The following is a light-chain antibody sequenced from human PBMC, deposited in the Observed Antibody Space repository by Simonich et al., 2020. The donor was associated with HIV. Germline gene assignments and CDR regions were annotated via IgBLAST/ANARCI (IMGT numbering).Light chain of an antibody. CDR1: QSLLHSHGNNY. CDR2: LGS. CDR3: MQAVQTPPT. Sequence: DFVMTQSPLSLPVTPGEPASISCRSSQSLLHSHGNNYLDWYLQKPGQSPQLLIYLGSNRASGVPDRFSGSGSGTDFTLKISRVEAEDVGVYYCMQAVQTPPTFGPGTKVDIK. V-gene: IGKV2-28*01. J-gene: IGKJ3*01.